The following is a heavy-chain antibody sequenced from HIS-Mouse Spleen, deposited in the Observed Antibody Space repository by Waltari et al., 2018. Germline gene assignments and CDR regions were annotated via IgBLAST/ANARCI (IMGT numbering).Heavy chain of an antibody. J-gene: IGHJ3*02. CDR2: ISSSSSYI. CDR1: GLTFSSYS. CDR3: ARVRQTGGAFDI. V-gene: IGHV3-21*01. Sequence: EVQLVESGGGLVKPGGSLRLSCAAPGLTFSSYSINWVRQAPGKAREWVSSISSSSSYIYYADSVKGRFTISRDNTKNSLYLQMNSLRAEDTAVYYCARVRQTGGAFDIWGQGTMVTVSS.